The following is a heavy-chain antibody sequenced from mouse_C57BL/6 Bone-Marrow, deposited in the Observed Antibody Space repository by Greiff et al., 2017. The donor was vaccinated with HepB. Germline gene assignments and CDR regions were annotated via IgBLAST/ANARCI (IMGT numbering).Heavy chain of an antibody. CDR3: ARHPKYDGSSDDWDWDV. CDR1: GFTFSSYG. CDR2: ISSGGSYT. V-gene: IGHV5-6*01. Sequence: EVKLMESGGDLVKPGGSLKLSCAASGFTFSSYGMSWVRQTPDKRLEWVATISSGGSYTYSPDSVKGRFTISRDNAKHTLYLQMSSLKSEDTAMYDCARHPKYDGSSDDWDWDVWGTGTTVTVSS. J-gene: IGHJ1*03. D-gene: IGHD1-1*01.